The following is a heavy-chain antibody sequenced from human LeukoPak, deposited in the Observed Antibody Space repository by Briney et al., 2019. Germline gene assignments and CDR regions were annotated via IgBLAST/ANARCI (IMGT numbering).Heavy chain of an antibody. CDR3: ARRRSSSSYTFDI. Sequence: GESLKISCKGSGYSFTSYWIGWVRQMPGKGLEWMGIIYPGDSDTRYSPSFQGQVTISADKSISTAYLQWSSLKASDTAMYYSARRRSSSSYTFDIWGQGTMVTVSS. CDR2: IYPGDSDT. J-gene: IGHJ3*02. D-gene: IGHD6-6*01. V-gene: IGHV5-51*01. CDR1: GYSFTSYW.